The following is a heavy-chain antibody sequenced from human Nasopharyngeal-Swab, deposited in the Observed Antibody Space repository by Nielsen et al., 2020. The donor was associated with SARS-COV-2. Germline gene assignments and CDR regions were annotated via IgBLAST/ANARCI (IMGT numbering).Heavy chain of an antibody. CDR1: GGSFSGYY. J-gene: IGHJ4*02. Sequence: SETLSLTCVVYGGSFSGYYWSWIRQSPGKGLEWIGEISRSGRTNYNPSLNSRVTISLDTSKNQFSLKVTSVTAADTAVYYCARQGVPIRGWFKDYDRTAYEYWGQGTLVTVSS. CDR2: ISRSGRT. D-gene: IGHD3-22*01. V-gene: IGHV4-34*01. CDR3: ARQGVPIRGWFKDYDRTAYEY.